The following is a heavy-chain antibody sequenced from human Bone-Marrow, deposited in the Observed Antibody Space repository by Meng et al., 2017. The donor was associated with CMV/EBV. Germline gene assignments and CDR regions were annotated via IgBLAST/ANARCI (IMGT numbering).Heavy chain of an antibody. V-gene: IGHV4-38-2*02. CDR2: IYHSGST. CDR1: GYSISSGYY. D-gene: IGHD1-7*01. CDR3: ARGSLTGTRDYYYGMDV. Sequence: SETLSLTCTVSGYSISSGYYWGWIRQPPGKGLEWIGSIYHSGSTYYNPSLKSRVTISVDTSKNQFSLKLSSVTAADTAVYYCARGSLTGTRDYYYGMDVWGQGTTVTVSS. J-gene: IGHJ6*01.